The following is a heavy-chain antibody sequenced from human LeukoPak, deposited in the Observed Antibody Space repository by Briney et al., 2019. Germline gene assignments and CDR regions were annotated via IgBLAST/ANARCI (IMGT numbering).Heavy chain of an antibody. J-gene: IGHJ6*03. CDR1: GGSFSGYY. CDR3: ARWVVAADYYYYMDV. D-gene: IGHD2-15*01. CDR2: INHSGST. V-gene: IGHV4-34*01. Sequence: SETLSLTCAVYGGSFSGYYWSWIRQPPGKGLEWIGEINHSGSTNYNPSLKSRVTISVDTSKNQFSLKLSSVTAADTAAYYCARWVVAADYYYYMDVWGKGTTVTVSS.